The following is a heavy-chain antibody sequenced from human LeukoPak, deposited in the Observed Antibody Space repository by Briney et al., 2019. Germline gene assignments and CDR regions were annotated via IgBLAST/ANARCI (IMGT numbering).Heavy chain of an antibody. CDR3: ARHFRSGSYSFEY. J-gene: IGHJ4*02. CDR2: IYYSGST. CDR1: GGSISSSSYY. Sequence: SETLSLTCTVSGGSISSSSYYWSWIRQPPGKGLEWIGYIYYSGSTNYNPSLKSRVTISVDTSKNQFSLKLSSVTAADTAVYYCARHFRSGSYSFEYWGQGTLVTVSS. V-gene: IGHV4-61*01. D-gene: IGHD1-26*01.